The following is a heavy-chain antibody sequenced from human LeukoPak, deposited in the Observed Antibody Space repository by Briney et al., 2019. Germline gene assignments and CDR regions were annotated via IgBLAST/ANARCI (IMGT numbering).Heavy chain of an antibody. D-gene: IGHD3-16*02. CDR3: AIAHYDYVWGSYRYSPDAFDI. V-gene: IGHV3-7*01. J-gene: IGHJ3*02. CDR2: IKQDGSEK. Sequence: GSLRLSCAASGFTFSSYWRSWVRPAPGKGLEWVANIKQDGSEKYYVDSVKGRFTISRDNAKNSLYLQMNSLRAEDTAVYYCAIAHYDYVWGSYRYSPDAFDIWGQGTMVTVSS. CDR1: GFTFSSYW.